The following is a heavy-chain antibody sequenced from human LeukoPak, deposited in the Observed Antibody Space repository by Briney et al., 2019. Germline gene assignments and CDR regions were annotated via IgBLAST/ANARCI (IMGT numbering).Heavy chain of an antibody. CDR2: INHSGST. CDR3: ASAWIAAAGTYWFDP. D-gene: IGHD6-13*01. J-gene: IGHJ5*02. Sequence: PSETLSLTCAVYGGSFSGYYWSWIRRPPGKGLEWIGEINHSGSTNYNPSLKSRVTISVDTSKNQFSLKLSSVTAADTAVYYCASAWIAAAGTYWFDPWGQGTLVTVSS. CDR1: GGSFSGYY. V-gene: IGHV4-34*01.